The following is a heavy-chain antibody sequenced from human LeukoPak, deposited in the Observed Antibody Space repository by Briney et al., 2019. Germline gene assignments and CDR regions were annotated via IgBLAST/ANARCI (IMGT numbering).Heavy chain of an antibody. CDR1: GFTFSSYG. V-gene: IGHV3-30*02. Sequence: PGGSLRLSCAASGFTFSSYGMHWVRQAPGKGLEWVAFIRYDGSNKYYADSVKGRFTISRDNSKNTLYLQMNSLRAEDTAVYYCAKSGFAGIVVVPAAMPFDYWGQGTLVTVSS. CDR2: IRYDGSNK. CDR3: AKSGFAGIVVVPAAMPFDY. D-gene: IGHD2-2*01. J-gene: IGHJ4*02.